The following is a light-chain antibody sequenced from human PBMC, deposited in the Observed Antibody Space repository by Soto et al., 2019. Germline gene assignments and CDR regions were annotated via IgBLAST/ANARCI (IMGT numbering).Light chain of an antibody. CDR3: QQSLSTRRS. J-gene: IGKJ4*01. Sequence: IQLTQSPSSLSASAGDRVTIACRASESISNYLSWYQLKPGEAPKVLIYSASTLRDGVPSRFSGTVSRTEFPLSISNFQPEDVATYFLQQSLSTRRSFGGGTKVEIK. CDR1: ESISNY. V-gene: IGKV1-39*01. CDR2: SAS.